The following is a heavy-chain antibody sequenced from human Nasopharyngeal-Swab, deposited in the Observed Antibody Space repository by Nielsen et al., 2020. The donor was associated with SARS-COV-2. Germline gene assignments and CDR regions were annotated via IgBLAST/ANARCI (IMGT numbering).Heavy chain of an antibody. J-gene: IGHJ3*02. Sequence: WIRQPPGKGLEWVSYISSSSSYIYYADSVKGRFTISRDNAKNSLYLQMDSLRAEDTAVYYCASPGDCGSGGSCPFGAFDIWGQGTMVTVSS. V-gene: IGHV3-21*05. D-gene: IGHD2-15*01. CDR3: ASPGDCGSGGSCPFGAFDI. CDR2: ISSSSSYI.